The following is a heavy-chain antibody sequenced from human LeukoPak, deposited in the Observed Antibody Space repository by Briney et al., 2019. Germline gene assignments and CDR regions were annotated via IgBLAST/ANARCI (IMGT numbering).Heavy chain of an antibody. Sequence: KPSETLSLTCAVSGCSISSGYYWGWIRQPPGKGLEWIGSIYHSGSTYYNPSLKSRVTISVDTSKDQFSLKLSSVTAADTAVYYCARPGLVAADAFDIWGQGTMVTVSS. J-gene: IGHJ3*02. CDR1: GCSISSGYY. CDR2: IYHSGST. V-gene: IGHV4-38-2*01. CDR3: ARPGLVAADAFDI. D-gene: IGHD2-15*01.